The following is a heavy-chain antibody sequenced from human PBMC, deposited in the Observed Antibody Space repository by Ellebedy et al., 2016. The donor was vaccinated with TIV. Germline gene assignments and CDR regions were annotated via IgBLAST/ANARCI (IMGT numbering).Heavy chain of an antibody. J-gene: IGHJ2*01. CDR1: GLIFSDYW. CDR3: AGRHFDL. Sequence: GGSLRLSXAASGLIFSDYWMHWVRQAPGKGLEWVANVKEDGGEKYYVDSVKGRFTISRDNTKNSLYLQMNSLRAEDTAVYFCAGRHFDLWGRGTLVTVSS. V-gene: IGHV3-7*01. CDR2: VKEDGGEK.